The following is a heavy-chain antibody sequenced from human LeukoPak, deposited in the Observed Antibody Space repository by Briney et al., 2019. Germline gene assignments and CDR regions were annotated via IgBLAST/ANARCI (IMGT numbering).Heavy chain of an antibody. Sequence: PGRSLRLSCAASGFSFSDYNMHWVRQAPGKGLEWMAVISYNGINEYYADSVKGRFTISRDNSKSTLLLQMNSLRAEDTAVYYCARDPYSGSRVGSYTWFDPWGQGTLVTVSS. V-gene: IGHV3-30*03. CDR3: ARDPYSGSRVGSYTWFDP. D-gene: IGHD1-26*01. J-gene: IGHJ5*02. CDR1: GFSFSDYN. CDR2: ISYNGINE.